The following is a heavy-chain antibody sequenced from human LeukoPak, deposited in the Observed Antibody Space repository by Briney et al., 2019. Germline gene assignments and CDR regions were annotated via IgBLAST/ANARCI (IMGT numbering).Heavy chain of an antibody. D-gene: IGHD2-8*02. CDR1: GGSFSGYY. CDR3: ARTNWWNGYFDY. Sequence: PSETLSLTCAVYGGSFSGYYWSWIRQTPGKGLEWIGEINHSGSTNYNPSLKSRVTISVDTSKNQFSLKLSSVTAADTAVYYCARTNWWNGYFDYWGQGTLVTVSS. J-gene: IGHJ4*02. V-gene: IGHV4-34*01. CDR2: INHSGST.